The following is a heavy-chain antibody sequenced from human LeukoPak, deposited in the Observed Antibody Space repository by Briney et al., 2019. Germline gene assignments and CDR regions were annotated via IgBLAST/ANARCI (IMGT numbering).Heavy chain of an antibody. CDR2: ISSGGSS. V-gene: IGHV4-4*07. Sequence: PSETLSLTCSVSGDSISYFYWSWIRQAAGKGLEWIGRISSGGSSDYNASLKSRVTISVDTSKNQFSLKLSSVTAADTAVYYCVREKRLFEWLRVKYYYYMDVWGKGTTVTISS. J-gene: IGHJ6*03. CDR1: GDSISYFY. D-gene: IGHD5-12*01. CDR3: VREKRLFEWLRVKYYYYMDV.